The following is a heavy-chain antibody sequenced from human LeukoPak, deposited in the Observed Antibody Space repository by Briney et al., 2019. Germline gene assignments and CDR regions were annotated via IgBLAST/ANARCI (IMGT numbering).Heavy chain of an antibody. CDR1: GYTFTGYY. Sequence: ASVKVSCKASGYTFTGYYMHWVRQATGQGLEWMGWMNPNSGNTGYAQKFQGRVTMTRNTSISTAYMELSSLRSEDTAVYYCASNYGYSYGYYYYYYMDVWGKGTTVTVSS. D-gene: IGHD5-18*01. V-gene: IGHV1-8*02. CDR2: MNPNSGNT. J-gene: IGHJ6*03. CDR3: ASNYGYSYGYYYYYYMDV.